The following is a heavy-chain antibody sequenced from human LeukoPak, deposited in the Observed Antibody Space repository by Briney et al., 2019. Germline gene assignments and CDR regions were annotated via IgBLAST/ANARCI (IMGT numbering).Heavy chain of an antibody. J-gene: IGHJ4*02. CDR1: GFTFSTYA. Sequence: GGSLRLSCAASGFTFSTYAMTWVRQAPGKGLHWVSSISPTGNTFYYADSVKGRFTISRDNSKNTLYLQMDSLRAGDTAVYYCAKQGSDTSPKYHDYWGQGTQVTVSS. CDR3: AKQGSDTSPKYHDY. CDR2: ISPTGNTF. D-gene: IGHD2-2*01. V-gene: IGHV3-23*01.